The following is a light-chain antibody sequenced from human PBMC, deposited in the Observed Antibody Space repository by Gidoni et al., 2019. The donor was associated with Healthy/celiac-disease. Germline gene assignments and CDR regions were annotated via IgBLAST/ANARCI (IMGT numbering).Light chain of an antibody. CDR1: QSLLHSNVYNY. Sequence: IVMTQSPLSLPVTTGEPASIYCRSSQSLLHSNVYNYLDWYLQKPGQSPQLLIYLGSNRASGVPDRFSGSGSGTDFTLKISRVEAEDVGVYYCMQDIQTPLTFGGGTKVEIK. CDR2: LGS. CDR3: MQDIQTPLT. V-gene: IGKV2-28*01. J-gene: IGKJ4*01.